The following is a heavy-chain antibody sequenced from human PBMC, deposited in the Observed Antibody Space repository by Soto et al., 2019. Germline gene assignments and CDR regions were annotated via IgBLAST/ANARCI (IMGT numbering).Heavy chain of an antibody. J-gene: IGHJ4*02. CDR2: ISYDGSNK. Sequence: GGSLRLSCAASGFTFSSYGMHWVRQAPGKGLEWVAVISYDGSNKYYADSVKGRFTISRDNSKNTLYLQMNSLRAEDTAVYYCAKDARPLWFGELDYWGQGTLVTVSS. CDR3: AKDARPLWFGELDY. D-gene: IGHD3-10*01. V-gene: IGHV3-30*18. CDR1: GFTFSSYG.